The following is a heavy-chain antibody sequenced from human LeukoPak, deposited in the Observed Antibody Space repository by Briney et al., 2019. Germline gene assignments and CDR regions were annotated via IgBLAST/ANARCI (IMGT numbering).Heavy chain of an antibody. Sequence: PGGSLRLSCAASGFTFSSYAMHWVRQAPGKGLEWVAVISYDGSNKYYADSVKGRFTISRDNSKNTLYLQMNSLRAEDTAVYYCARDAVQWGSSGYYSNLYNWFDHWGQGTLVTVSS. V-gene: IGHV3-30*04. D-gene: IGHD3-22*01. J-gene: IGHJ5*02. CDR2: ISYDGSNK. CDR3: ARDAVQWGSSGYYSNLYNWFDH. CDR1: GFTFSSYA.